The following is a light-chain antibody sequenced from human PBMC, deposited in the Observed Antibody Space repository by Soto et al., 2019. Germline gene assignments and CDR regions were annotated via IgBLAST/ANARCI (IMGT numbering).Light chain of an antibody. V-gene: IGLV2-14*01. Sequence: QSALTQPASVSGSPGQSITISCTGTSSDVGGYNYVSWYQQHPGTAPKLMIYEVSNRPSGVSDRFSGSRSGNTASLTISGLQAEDESDYYCISYTSSSTGVLGGGTQRTVL. CDR1: SSDVGGYNY. CDR2: EVS. CDR3: ISYTSSSTGV. J-gene: IGLJ3*02.